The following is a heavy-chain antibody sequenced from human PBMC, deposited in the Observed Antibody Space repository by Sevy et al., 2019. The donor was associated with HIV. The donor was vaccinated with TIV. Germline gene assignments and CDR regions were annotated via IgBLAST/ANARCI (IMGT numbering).Heavy chain of an antibody. CDR2: IFYSGST. Sequence: SETLSLTCTVSGGSMNSYYWSWIRQTPGKGLEWIGYIFYSGSTNYNPSLKSRVTISVDTSKSQFSLNLRSVTAADTAVYYCARQPAELRSSWAYYYYMDVWGKGTTVTVSS. J-gene: IGHJ6*03. V-gene: IGHV4-59*08. CDR3: ARQPAELRSSWAYYYYMDV. D-gene: IGHD6-13*01. CDR1: GGSMNSYY.